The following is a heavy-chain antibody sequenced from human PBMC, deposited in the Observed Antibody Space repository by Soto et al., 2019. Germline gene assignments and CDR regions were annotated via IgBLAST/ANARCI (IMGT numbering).Heavy chain of an antibody. Sequence: GSLRLSCAASGFTFSSYAMSWVRQAPGEGLEWVASISNGAGSTYYADSVKGRFTISRDNSENTLYLQMNSLRAGDTAVYYCAKDLAPFDYWGQGTLVTVSS. CDR2: ISNGAGST. CDR1: GFTFSSYA. CDR3: AKDLAPFDY. V-gene: IGHV3-23*01. J-gene: IGHJ4*02.